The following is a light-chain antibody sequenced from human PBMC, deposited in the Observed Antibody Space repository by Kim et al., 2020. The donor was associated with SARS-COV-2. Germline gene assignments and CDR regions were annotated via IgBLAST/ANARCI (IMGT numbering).Light chain of an antibody. CDR3: EQYGTPPYT. J-gene: IGKJ2*01. Sequence: EIVLTQSPGTLSLSPGDRATLSCRASQSVINSYLAWYQQTPGQAPRLLVYGASSRAMGTPDRFSGSGSGTDFTLTISRLEPEDFAVYYCEQYGTPPYTFGQGTKLEIK. CDR2: GAS. V-gene: IGKV3-20*01. CDR1: QSVINSY.